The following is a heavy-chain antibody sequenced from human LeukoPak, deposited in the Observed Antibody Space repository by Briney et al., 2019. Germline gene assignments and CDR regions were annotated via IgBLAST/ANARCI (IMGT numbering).Heavy chain of an antibody. J-gene: IGHJ4*02. Sequence: GGSLRLSCAASGFTFSSYAMSWVRQAPGKGLEWVSAISGSGGSTYYADSVKGRFTISRDNSKNTLYLQMNSLRAEDTAVYYCAKVHSSGYYYPYFIDYWGQGTLVTVSP. CDR2: ISGSGGST. CDR3: AKVHSSGYYYPYFIDY. CDR1: GFTFSSYA. V-gene: IGHV3-23*01. D-gene: IGHD3-22*01.